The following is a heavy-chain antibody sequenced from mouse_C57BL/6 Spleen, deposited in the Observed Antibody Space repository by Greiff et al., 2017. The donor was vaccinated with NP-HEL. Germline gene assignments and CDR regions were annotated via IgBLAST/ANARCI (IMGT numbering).Heavy chain of an antibody. J-gene: IGHJ4*01. Sequence: VQLQQSGPELVKPGASVKISCKASGYSFTGYYMNWVKQSPEKSLEWIGEINPSTGGTTYIQKFKAKATLTVDKSSSTAYMQLKSLTSEDSAVYYCARSGDSSGYSAMDYWGQGTSVTVSS. CDR3: ARSGDSSGYSAMDY. D-gene: IGHD3-2*02. CDR2: INPSTGGT. V-gene: IGHV1-42*01. CDR1: GYSFTGYY.